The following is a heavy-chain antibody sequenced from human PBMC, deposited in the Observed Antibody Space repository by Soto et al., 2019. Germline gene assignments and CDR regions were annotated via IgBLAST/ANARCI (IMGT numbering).Heavy chain of an antibody. V-gene: IGHV3-73*02. Sequence: QLVESGGGLVQPGGSLRLSCAASGFTFSDSALHWVCQGSGKGLEWVGRIRTKVNDYATIYTASVKGRFTISRDDSANRAFLQMDSLKTEDTAIYYCARPNDSGDYDWYFDLWGRGTLVTVSS. D-gene: IGHD4-17*01. CDR3: ARPNDSGDYDWYFDL. J-gene: IGHJ2*01. CDR2: IRTKVNDYAT. CDR1: GFTFSDSA.